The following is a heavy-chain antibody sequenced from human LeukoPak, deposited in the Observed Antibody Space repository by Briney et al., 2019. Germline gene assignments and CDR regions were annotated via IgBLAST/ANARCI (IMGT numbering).Heavy chain of an antibody. CDR1: GFTFSTYA. CDR2: INDSGGRT. V-gene: IGHV3-23*01. Sequence: GGSLRLSCAASGFTFSTYAMGWVRQAPGKGLDWVATINDSGGRTRYADSVKGRFTISRDNSKNTLYLQINSLRAEDTAIYYCDAADYWGQGTLVTVSS. D-gene: IGHD6-13*01. CDR3: DAADY. J-gene: IGHJ4*02.